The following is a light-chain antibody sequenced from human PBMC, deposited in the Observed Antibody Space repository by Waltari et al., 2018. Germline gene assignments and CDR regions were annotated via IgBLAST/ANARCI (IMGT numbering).Light chain of an antibody. CDR3: QQSYNTPRT. Sequence: DIQVTQSPSSLSASVGDRITLTCRTSQSVSSYLNWYQQKPGEAPKLLIYAASTLHRGVPSRFSGSGSGTDYILTITSLQPEDFATYFCQQSYNTPRTFGLGTKLQIK. J-gene: IGKJ2*01. CDR2: AAS. CDR1: QSVSSY. V-gene: IGKV1-39*01.